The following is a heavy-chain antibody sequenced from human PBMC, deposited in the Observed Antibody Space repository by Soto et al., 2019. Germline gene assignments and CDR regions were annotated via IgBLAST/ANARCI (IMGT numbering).Heavy chain of an antibody. V-gene: IGHV4-4*02. CDR2: IYHSGST. CDR1: GGSISSSNW. CDR3: ARGYCSSTSCYYQLTGPAEKPGYYYYGMDV. Sequence: SETLSLTCAVSGGSISSSNWWSWVRQPPGKGLEWIGEIYHSGSTNYNPSLKSRVTISVDKSKNQFSLKLSSVTAADTAVYYCARGYCSSTSCYYQLTGPAEKPGYYYYGMDVWGQGTTVTVSS. D-gene: IGHD2-2*01. J-gene: IGHJ6*02.